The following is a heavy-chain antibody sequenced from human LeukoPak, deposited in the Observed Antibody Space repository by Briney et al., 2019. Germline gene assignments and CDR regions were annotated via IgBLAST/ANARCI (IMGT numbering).Heavy chain of an antibody. CDR3: AGKIAWWALDI. J-gene: IGHJ3*02. Sequence: ASVKVPCKASGYTFTSYAMNWVRQVPGQGLEWMGWINTNTGNPTYAQGFTGRFVFSLDTSVSTAYLQISSLKAEDTAVYYCAGKIAWWALDIWGQGTMVTVSS. V-gene: IGHV7-4-1*02. CDR2: INTNTGNP. CDR1: GYTFTSYA. D-gene: IGHD2-8*02.